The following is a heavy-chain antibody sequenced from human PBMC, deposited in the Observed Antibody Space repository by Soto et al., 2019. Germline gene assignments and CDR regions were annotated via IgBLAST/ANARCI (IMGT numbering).Heavy chain of an antibody. V-gene: IGHV3-11*05. CDR3: ARVGEQQLARYYYYYGMDV. J-gene: IGHJ6*02. CDR2: ISSSSSYT. D-gene: IGHD6-13*01. Sequence: QVQLVESGGGLVKPGGSLRLSCAASGFTFSDYYMSWIRQAPGKGLEWVSYISSSSSYTNYADSVKGRFTISRDNAKNSLYLQMNSLRAEDTAVYYCARVGEQQLARYYYYYGMDVWGQGTTVTVSS. CDR1: GFTFSDYY.